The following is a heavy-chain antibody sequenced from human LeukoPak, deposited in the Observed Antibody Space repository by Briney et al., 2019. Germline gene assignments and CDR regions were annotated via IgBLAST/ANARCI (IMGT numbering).Heavy chain of an antibody. V-gene: IGHV4-4*09. CDR3: ARHNYQGIVARGFDY. J-gene: IGHJ4*02. Sequence: SETLSLTCTVSGGSISSHYWSWIRQPPGKGLEWIGYIYTSGSTNYNPSLKSRVTISVDTSKNQFSLKVSSVTAADTAVYYCARHNYQGIVARGFDYWGQGTLVTVSS. D-gene: IGHD6-6*01. CDR1: GGSISSHY. CDR2: IYTSGST.